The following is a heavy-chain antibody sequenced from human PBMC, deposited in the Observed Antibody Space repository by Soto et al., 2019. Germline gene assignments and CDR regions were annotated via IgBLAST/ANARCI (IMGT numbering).Heavy chain of an antibody. CDR1: GGTFGSHG. J-gene: IGHJ4*02. Sequence: VKVSCKASGGTFGSHGIAWVRQAPGQGLEWMGGFIAMLGTPTYAKKVQGRATITADESLTSSYLELRSLRSEDTGVYFCARGAMANFDYWGQGTVVTVSS. CDR2: FIAMLGTP. D-gene: IGHD5-18*01. CDR3: ARGAMANFDY. V-gene: IGHV1-69*01.